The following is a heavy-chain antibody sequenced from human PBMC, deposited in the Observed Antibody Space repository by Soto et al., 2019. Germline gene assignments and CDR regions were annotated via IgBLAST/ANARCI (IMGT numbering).Heavy chain of an antibody. CDR2: ISNNGAHT. J-gene: IGHJ6*03. V-gene: IGHV3-64*01. Sequence: EAQLVESGGGLVQPGGSPRLFCAASGFTFRNYEMPWVRPAPGKGLEYCSGISNNGAHTDYAKSVKGRFTISRDNSENTLYLQMGSLRAEDMALYYCARRGYGSRWPNVYMDVWGKGTTVTVSS. D-gene: IGHD6-13*01. CDR3: ARRGYGSRWPNVYMDV. CDR1: GFTFRNYE.